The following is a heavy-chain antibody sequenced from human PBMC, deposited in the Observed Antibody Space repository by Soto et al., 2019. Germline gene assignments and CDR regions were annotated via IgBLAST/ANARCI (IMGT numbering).Heavy chain of an antibody. CDR2: IVVGSGNA. CDR3: AADPRFLEWLLSDDAFDI. V-gene: IGHV1-58*01. Sequence: WASVKVSCKASGFTFTSSAVQWVRQARGQRLEWIGWIVVGSGNANYAQKFQERVTITRDMSTSTAYMELSSLRSEDTAVYYCAADPRFLEWLLSDDAFDIWGQGTMVTVSS. D-gene: IGHD3-3*01. J-gene: IGHJ3*02. CDR1: GFTFTSSA.